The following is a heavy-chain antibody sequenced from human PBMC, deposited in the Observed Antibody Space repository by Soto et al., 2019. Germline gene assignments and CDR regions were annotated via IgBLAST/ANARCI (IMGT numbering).Heavy chain of an antibody. V-gene: IGHV2-5*02. D-gene: IGHD6-13*01. J-gene: IGHJ5*02. CDR1: GLSLSSSGVG. Sequence: QITLKESGPTLVKPTQTLTLTCTFSGLSLSSSGVGVGWIRQPPGKALEWLALIYWDDDKRYSPSLKRRLTITKDTSKTQVVLTMTNMDPVGTATYYCAHSVPGIAEAGTIWFDPWGQGTLVTVSS. CDR3: AHSVPGIAEAGTIWFDP. CDR2: IYWDDDK.